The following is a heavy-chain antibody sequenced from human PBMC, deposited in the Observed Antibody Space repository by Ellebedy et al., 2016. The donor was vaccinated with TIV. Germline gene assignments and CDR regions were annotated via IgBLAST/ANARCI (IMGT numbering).Heavy chain of an antibody. CDR1: GYTFTSYA. J-gene: IGHJ5*02. Sequence: ASVKVSCKASGYTFTSYAMHWVRQAPGQRLEWMGWINAGNGNTKYSQKFQGRVTITRDTSASTAYMELSSLRSEDTAVYYCARAFLLVVAATDNWFDPWGQGTPVTVSS. D-gene: IGHD2-15*01. CDR3: ARAFLLVVAATDNWFDP. V-gene: IGHV1-3*01. CDR2: INAGNGNT.